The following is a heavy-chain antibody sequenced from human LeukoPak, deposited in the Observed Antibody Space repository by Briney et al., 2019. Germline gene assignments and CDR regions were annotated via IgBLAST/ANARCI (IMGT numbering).Heavy chain of an antibody. J-gene: IGHJ4*02. V-gene: IGHV3-30*03. CDR3: ARHSDY. D-gene: IGHD2-15*01. CDR1: GFTFSSYG. Sequence: GGSLRLSCAASGFTFSSYGMHWVRQAPGKGLEWVAVISYDGSNKYYADSVKGRFTISRDNSKNTLYLQMNGLRAEDTAVYYCARHSDYWGQGTLVTVSS. CDR2: ISYDGSNK.